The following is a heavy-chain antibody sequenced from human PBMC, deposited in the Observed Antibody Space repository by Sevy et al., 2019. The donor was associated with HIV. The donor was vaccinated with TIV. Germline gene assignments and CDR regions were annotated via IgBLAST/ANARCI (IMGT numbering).Heavy chain of an antibody. CDR1: GFTFSSYA. J-gene: IGHJ6*02. CDR3: ARRPDFGVVIPTGVMDV. Sequence: GGSLRLSCAASGFTFSSYAVSWVRQAPGKGLQWVSVISGSGGSTYYADSVKGRFTIFRDNSKNTMYLQMNSLRAEDTAVYYCARRPDFGVVIPTGVMDVWGQGTTVTVSS. D-gene: IGHD3-3*01. CDR2: ISGSGGST. V-gene: IGHV3-23*01.